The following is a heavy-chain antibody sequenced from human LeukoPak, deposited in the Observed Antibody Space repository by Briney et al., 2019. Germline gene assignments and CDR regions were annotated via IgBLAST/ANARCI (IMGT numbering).Heavy chain of an antibody. V-gene: IGHV3-13*01. CDR1: EFTFSSYD. D-gene: IGHD3-22*01. CDR3: ARASSRYDSSGYYSD. J-gene: IGHJ4*02. CDR2: IGTAGDT. Sequence: AGGSLRLSCAASEFTFSSYDMHWVRQATGKGLEWVSAIGTAGDTYYPGSVKGRFTISRENAKNSLYLQMNSLRAGDTAVYYCARASSRYDSSGYYSDWGQGTLVTVSS.